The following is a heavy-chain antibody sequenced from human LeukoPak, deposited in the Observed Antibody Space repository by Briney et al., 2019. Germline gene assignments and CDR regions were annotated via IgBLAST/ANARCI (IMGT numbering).Heavy chain of an antibody. J-gene: IGHJ5*02. V-gene: IGHV1-3*01. Sequence: GASVKVSCKASGYTFTSYGISWVRQAPGQGLEWMGWINAGNGNTKYSQKFQGRVTITRDTSASTAYMELSSLRSEDTAVYYCARDGIPIHSSSWYLAHGNWFDPWGQGTLVTVSS. D-gene: IGHD6-13*01. CDR3: ARDGIPIHSSSWYLAHGNWFDP. CDR2: INAGNGNT. CDR1: GYTFTSYG.